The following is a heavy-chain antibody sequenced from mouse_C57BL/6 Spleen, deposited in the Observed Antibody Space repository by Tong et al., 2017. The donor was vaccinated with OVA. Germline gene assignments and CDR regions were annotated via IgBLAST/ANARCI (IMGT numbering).Heavy chain of an antibody. Sequence: VQLQESGAELAKPGASVKLSCKASGYTFTSYWMHWVKQRPGQGLEWIGYINPSSGYTKYNQKFKDKATLTADTSSNTAYMQLSSLTTEDSAIYYCARHYYGSSLYAMDYWGQGTSVTVSS. CDR3: ARHYYGSSLYAMDY. J-gene: IGHJ4*01. CDR1: GYTFTSYW. D-gene: IGHD1-1*01. V-gene: IGHV1-7*01. CDR2: INPSSGYT.